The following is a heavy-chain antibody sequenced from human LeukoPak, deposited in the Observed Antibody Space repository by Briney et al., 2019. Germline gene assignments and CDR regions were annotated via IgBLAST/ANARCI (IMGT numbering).Heavy chain of an antibody. CDR2: INHSGST. D-gene: IGHD3-3*01. J-gene: IGHJ4*02. CDR3: AGGRRVFGVVFDY. V-gene: IGHV4-34*01. Sequence: SETLSLTCAVYGGSFSGYYWSWIRQPPGKGLEWIGEINHSGSTNYNPSLKSRVTISVDTSKNQFSLKLSSVTAADTAVYYCAGGRRVFGVVFDYWGQGTLVTVSS. CDR1: GGSFSGYY.